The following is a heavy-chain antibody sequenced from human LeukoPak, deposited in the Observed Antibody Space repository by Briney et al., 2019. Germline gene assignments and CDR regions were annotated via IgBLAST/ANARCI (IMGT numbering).Heavy chain of an antibody. V-gene: IGHV4-28*03. CDR3: AREGRMSMGIEY. D-gene: IGHD4/OR15-4a*01. CDR2: IYYSGSI. CDR1: GYSISSSNW. Sequence: SDTLSLICAVSGYSISSSNWWGWIRQPPGKELEWIGYIYYSGSIYYNPSLKSRVTMSVDTSKNQFSLKLSSVTAVDTAVYFCAREGRMSMGIEYWGQGTLVTVSS. J-gene: IGHJ4*02.